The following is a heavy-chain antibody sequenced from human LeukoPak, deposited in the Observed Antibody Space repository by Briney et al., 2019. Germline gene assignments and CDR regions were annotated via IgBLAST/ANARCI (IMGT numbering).Heavy chain of an antibody. CDR1: GGSFSGYY. D-gene: IGHD2-2*01. J-gene: IGHJ4*02. V-gene: IGHV4-34*01. CDR2: INHSGSA. CDR3: ARGNCSSTSCEYYFDY. Sequence: SETLSLTCAVYGGSFSGYYWSWIRQPPGKGLEWIGEINHSGSANYNPSLKSRVTISVDTSKNQFSLKLSPVTAADTAVYYCARGNCSSTSCEYYFDYWGQGTLVTVSS.